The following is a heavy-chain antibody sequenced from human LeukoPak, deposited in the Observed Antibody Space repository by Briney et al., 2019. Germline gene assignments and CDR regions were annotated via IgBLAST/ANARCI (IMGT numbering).Heavy chain of an antibody. V-gene: IGHV3-7*01. D-gene: IGHD6-13*01. CDR3: ATRSSHTSSWYVYLFWDY. CDR2: INKDGCEK. CDR1: GFTFRDYW. J-gene: IGHJ4*02. Sequence: GGSLRLSCAASGFTFRDYWMTGVRRAPGGGLEWVANINKDGCEKNYVHSVKGRFHISRDNAKNSLYLQMNSLRAEDTATYYFATRSSHTSSWYVYLFWDYWGQGALVTVSS.